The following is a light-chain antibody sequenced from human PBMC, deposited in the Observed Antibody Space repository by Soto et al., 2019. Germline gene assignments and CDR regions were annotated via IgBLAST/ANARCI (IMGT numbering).Light chain of an antibody. CDR1: QSDLYSSNNKNY. CDR2: WAS. J-gene: IGKJ1*01. Sequence: DIVLTQSPDSLAVSLGETATINCKSSQSDLYSSNNKNYLAWYQQKPGQPPKLLIYWASTRESGVPDRFSGSGSGTDFTLTISSLQAEDVAVYYCQQYYSTPLAFGQGTKVEIK. CDR3: QQYYSTPLA. V-gene: IGKV4-1*01.